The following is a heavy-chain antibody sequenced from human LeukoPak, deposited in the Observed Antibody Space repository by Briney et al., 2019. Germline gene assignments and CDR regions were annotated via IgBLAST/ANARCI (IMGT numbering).Heavy chain of an antibody. J-gene: IGHJ4*02. D-gene: IGHD6-19*01. Sequence: GGSLRLSRATSGFTFHPYSFNWVRQAPGKGLEWISYINAHRTTYYADSVEGRFTISRDNDKNSAYLQLNSLRVEDTAMYYCARSVEGNFDQWGQGTLVTVSS. CDR2: INAHRTT. CDR1: GFTFHPYS. CDR3: ARSVEGNFDQ. V-gene: IGHV3-48*01.